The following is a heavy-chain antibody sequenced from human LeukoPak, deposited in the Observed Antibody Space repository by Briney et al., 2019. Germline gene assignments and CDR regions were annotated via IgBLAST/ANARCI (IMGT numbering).Heavy chain of an antibody. CDR3: ARDPELGGGYYFDY. CDR2: ISYDGSNK. J-gene: IGHJ4*02. Sequence: GGSLRLSCAASGFTFSSYGMHWVRQAPGKGLEWVAVISYDGSNKYYADSVKGRFTISRDNSKNTLYLQMNSLRAEDTAVYYCARDPELGGGYYFDYWGQGTLVTVSS. D-gene: IGHD1-14*01. V-gene: IGHV3-30*03. CDR1: GFTFSSYG.